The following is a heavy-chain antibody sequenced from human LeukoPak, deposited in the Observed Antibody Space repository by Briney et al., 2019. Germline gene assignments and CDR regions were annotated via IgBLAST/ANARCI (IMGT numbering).Heavy chain of an antibody. D-gene: IGHD5-18*01. V-gene: IGHV1-18*01. CDR2: ISAYNGNT. Sequence: ASVKVSCKASGYTFTSYGISWVRQAPGQGLEGMGWISAYNGNTNYAQKLQGRVTMTTDTSTSTAYMELRSLRSDDTAVYYCARARGYGTLYYSYMDVWGKGTTVTVSS. CDR3: ARARGYGTLYYSYMDV. CDR1: GYTFTSYG. J-gene: IGHJ6*03.